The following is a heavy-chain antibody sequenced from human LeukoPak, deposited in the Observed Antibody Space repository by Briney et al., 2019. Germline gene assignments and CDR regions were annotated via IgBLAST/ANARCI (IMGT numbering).Heavy chain of an antibody. CDR1: GFTFDDYG. Sequence: GGSLRLSCAASGFTFDDYGMSWVRQAPGKGLEWVSGINWNDGSTGYADSVKGRFTISRDNAKNSLYLQMNSLRAEDTAVYYCARIGAGSSRDYWGQGTLVTVSS. CDR2: INWNDGST. V-gene: IGHV3-20*04. D-gene: IGHD6-13*01. J-gene: IGHJ4*02. CDR3: ARIGAGSSRDY.